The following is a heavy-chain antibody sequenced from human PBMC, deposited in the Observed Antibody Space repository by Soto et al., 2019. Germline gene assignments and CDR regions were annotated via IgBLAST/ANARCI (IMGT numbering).Heavy chain of an antibody. J-gene: IGHJ5*02. V-gene: IGHV3-23*01. CDR2: ISPSXDYI. CDR1: GFTFSRYA. Sequence: GGSIRFSCAASGFTFSRYAVRWVRQSPGKGLEWVSAISPSXDYIYYADYVKCRFTIFRDNSNNTLYLQVSSLRLEDTATYYCATQWNLATVAVANAFVAGGRGTLVTVSS. CDR3: ATQWNLATVAVANAFVA. D-gene: IGHD5-12*01.